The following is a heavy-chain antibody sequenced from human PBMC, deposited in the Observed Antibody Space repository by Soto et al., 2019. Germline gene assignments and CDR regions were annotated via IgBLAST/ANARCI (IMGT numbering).Heavy chain of an antibody. V-gene: IGHV3-23*01. CDR2: ISGSGDST. D-gene: IGHD6-19*01. Sequence: GGSLRLSCAASGFTFSSYAMGWVRQAPGKGLEWVSGISGSGDSTYYADSVKGRFTISRDNSKNTLYLQMNSLRAEDTAVYYCAKGAPGIAVAGTGYFQQWGQGTLVTVSS. CDR3: AKGAPGIAVAGTGYFQQ. CDR1: GFTFSSYA. J-gene: IGHJ1*01.